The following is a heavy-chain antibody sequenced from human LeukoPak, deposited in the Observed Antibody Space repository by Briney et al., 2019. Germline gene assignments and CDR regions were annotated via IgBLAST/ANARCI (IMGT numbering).Heavy chain of an antibody. Sequence: PSETLSLTCTVSGGSISSGGYYWSWIRQHPGKGLEWIGYIYYSVSTYYNPSIKSRVTISVDTSKNQFSLKLSSVTAADTAVYYCARTYMTSARFDPWGQGTLVTVSS. CDR1: GGSISSGGYY. CDR2: IYYSVST. D-gene: IGHD2-21*02. V-gene: IGHV4-31*03. CDR3: ARTYMTSARFDP. J-gene: IGHJ5*02.